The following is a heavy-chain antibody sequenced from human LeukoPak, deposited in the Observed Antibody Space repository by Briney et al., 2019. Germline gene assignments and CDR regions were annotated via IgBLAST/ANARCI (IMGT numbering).Heavy chain of an antibody. Sequence: SETLSLTCAVYGGSFSGYYWSWIRQPPGKGLEWIGSIYYSGSTYYNPSLKSRVTISVDTSKNQFSLKLSSVTAADTAVYYCARRRYCSGGSCYSGDNWFDPWGQGTLVTVSS. CDR1: GGSFSGYY. CDR3: ARRRYCSGGSCYSGDNWFDP. CDR2: IYYSGST. D-gene: IGHD2-15*01. V-gene: IGHV4-34*01. J-gene: IGHJ5*02.